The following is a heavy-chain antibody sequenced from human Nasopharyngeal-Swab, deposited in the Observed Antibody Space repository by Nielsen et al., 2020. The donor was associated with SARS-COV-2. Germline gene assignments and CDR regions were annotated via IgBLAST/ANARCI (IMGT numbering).Heavy chain of an antibody. J-gene: IGHJ6*02. D-gene: IGHD3-9*01. V-gene: IGHV3-7*01. CDR3: ARVSRYYDILTGYYAEDGMDV. Sequence: VRQAPGKGQEWVANIKQDGSEKDYVDSVKGRFTISRDNAKNSLYLQMNSLRAEDTAVYYCARVSRYYDILTGYYAEDGMDVWGQGTTVTVSS. CDR2: IKQDGSEK.